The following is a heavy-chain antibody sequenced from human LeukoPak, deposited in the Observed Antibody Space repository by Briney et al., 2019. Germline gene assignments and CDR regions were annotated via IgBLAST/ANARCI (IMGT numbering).Heavy chain of an antibody. J-gene: IGHJ4*02. CDR2: ISSSSSTI. CDR3: ARAGGGSVWFG. CDR1: GFTFSNAC. Sequence: GGSLRLSCAASGFTFSNACMSWVRQAPGKGLEWVSYISSSSSTIYYADSVKGRFTISRDNAKNSLYLQMNSLRAEDTAVYYCARAGGGSVWFGWGQGTLVTVSS. D-gene: IGHD3-10*01. V-gene: IGHV3-48*01.